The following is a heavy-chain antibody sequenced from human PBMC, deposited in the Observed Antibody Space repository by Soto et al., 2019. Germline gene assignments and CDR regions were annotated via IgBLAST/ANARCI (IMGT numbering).Heavy chain of an antibody. CDR2: IKSKTDGGTT. CDR1: GFTVRNAW. D-gene: IGHD3-16*01. V-gene: IGHV3-15*01. Sequence: ASLRLSCAASGFTVRNAWMSWVRQFPGKGLEWVGRIKSKTDGGTTDYAAPVKGRFTISRDDSKNMLYLQMNSLKTEDTAVYYCTTLGLLRQSFDYYGMDVWGQGTTVTVSS. J-gene: IGHJ6*02. CDR3: TTLGLLRQSFDYYGMDV.